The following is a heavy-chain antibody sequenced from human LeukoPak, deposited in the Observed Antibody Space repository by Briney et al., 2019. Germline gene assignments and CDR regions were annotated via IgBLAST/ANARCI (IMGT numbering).Heavy chain of an antibody. Sequence: SETLSHTRTVSGGSISSYYGSCIRQPPGKGLEWIGYIYYSGSTNYNPSLKSRVTISVDTSKNQFSLKLSSVTAADTAVYYCARHRLLWFAGYFDYWGERRLVTVSS. CDR1: GGSISSYY. CDR3: ARHRLLWFAGYFDY. J-gene: IGHJ4*02. V-gene: IGHV4-59*08. D-gene: IGHD3-10*01. CDR2: IYYSGST.